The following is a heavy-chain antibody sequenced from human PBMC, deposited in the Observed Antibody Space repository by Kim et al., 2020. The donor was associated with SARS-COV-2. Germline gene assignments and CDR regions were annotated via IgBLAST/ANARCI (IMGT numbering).Heavy chain of an antibody. J-gene: IGHJ6*02. V-gene: IGHV1-69*13. CDR2: IIPIFGTA. Sequence: SVKVSCKASGGNFSSYAISWVRQAPGQGLEWMGGIIPIFGTANYAQKFQGRVTITADESTSTAYLELSSLRSEDTAVYYCARGRRQKGYYGMDVWGQGTTVTVSS. CDR3: ARGRRQKGYYGMDV. CDR1: GGNFSSYA.